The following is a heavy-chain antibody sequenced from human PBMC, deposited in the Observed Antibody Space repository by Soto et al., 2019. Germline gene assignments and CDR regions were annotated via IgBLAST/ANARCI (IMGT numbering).Heavy chain of an antibody. J-gene: IGHJ5*02. CDR3: ARGAATVTPGWFDP. V-gene: IGHV4-38-2*01. D-gene: IGHD4-17*01. CDR1: GYSISSGYY. Sequence: SETVSLTCAVSGYSISSGYYWGWIRQTPGKGLEWIASIYHSGSTYYNPSLKSRVTISVDTSKNQFSLKLTSVTAADTAVYYCARGAATVTPGWFDPWGQGIMVTVSS. CDR2: IYHSGST.